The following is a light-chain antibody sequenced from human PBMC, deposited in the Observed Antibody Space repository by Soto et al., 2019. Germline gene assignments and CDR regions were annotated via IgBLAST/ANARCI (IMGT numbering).Light chain of an antibody. Sequence: QSVLTQPASVSGSPGQSITISCTGTNSDVGAFDYVSWYQQYPGKAPKIIIYEVTYRPSGVSARFSGSKSGTTASLTISGLQTEDEADYYCSSFTSTNTWMFGGGTKVTVL. CDR3: SSFTSTNTWM. J-gene: IGLJ3*02. CDR1: NSDVGAFDY. V-gene: IGLV2-14*01. CDR2: EVT.